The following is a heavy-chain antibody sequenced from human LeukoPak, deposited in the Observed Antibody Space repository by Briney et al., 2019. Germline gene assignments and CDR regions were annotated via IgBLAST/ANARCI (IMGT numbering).Heavy chain of an antibody. V-gene: IGHV3-53*01. Sequence: PGGSLRLSCAASEFXVSRNYINWVRQAPGKGLEWVSVIYRSGTTYYTDSVKGRFTISRDNSKNTLYLLMNSLRADDTSVYYCARGDDYFDYWGQGTLVTVSS. CDR2: IYRSGTT. CDR1: EFXVSRNY. CDR3: ARGDDYFDY. J-gene: IGHJ4*02.